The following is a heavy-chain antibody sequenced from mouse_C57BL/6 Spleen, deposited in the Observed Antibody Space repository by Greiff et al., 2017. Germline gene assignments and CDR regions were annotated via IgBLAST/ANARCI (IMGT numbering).Heavy chain of an antibody. CDR3: ASGDYYAMDY. V-gene: IGHV5-17*01. J-gene: IGHJ4*01. CDR2: ISSGSSTI. CDR1: GFTFSDYG. Sequence: EVKLVESGGGLVKPGGSLKLSCAASGFTFSDYGMHWVRQAPEKGLEWVAYISSGSSTIYYADTVKGRFTISRDNAKNTLFLQMTRLRSEDTAMYYCASGDYYAMDYWGQGTSVTVSS.